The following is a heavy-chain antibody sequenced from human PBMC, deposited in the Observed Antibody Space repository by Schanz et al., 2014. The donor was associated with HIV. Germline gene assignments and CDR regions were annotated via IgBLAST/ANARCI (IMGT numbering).Heavy chain of an antibody. J-gene: IGHJ6*02. CDR2: ISWNSGSI. D-gene: IGHD1-26*01. CDR3: AKIISGSPYYYYGLDV. V-gene: IGHV3-9*01. CDR1: GFNFDDYV. Sequence: EVQLVESGGGLVQPGRSLRLSCTGSGFNFDDYVMYWVRQAPGKGLEWVSGISWNSGSIGYADSVKGRFTISRDNSNNTLYLQMNSLRAEDTAVYYCAKIISGSPYYYYGLDVWGLGTTVTVSS.